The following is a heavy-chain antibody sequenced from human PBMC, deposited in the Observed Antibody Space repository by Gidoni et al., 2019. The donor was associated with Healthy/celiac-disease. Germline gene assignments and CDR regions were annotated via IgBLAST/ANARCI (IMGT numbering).Heavy chain of an antibody. V-gene: IGHV3-43*01. Sequence: EVQLVESGGVVVQPGGSLRLSCAASGFTFDDYTMHWVRQAPGKGLEWVSLISWDGGSTYYADSVKGRFTISRDNSKNSLYLQMNSLRTEDTALYYCAKDGDDYYYYGMDVWGQGTTVTVSS. CDR3: AKDGDDYYYYGMDV. J-gene: IGHJ6*02. D-gene: IGHD4-17*01. CDR2: ISWDGGST. CDR1: GFTFDDYT.